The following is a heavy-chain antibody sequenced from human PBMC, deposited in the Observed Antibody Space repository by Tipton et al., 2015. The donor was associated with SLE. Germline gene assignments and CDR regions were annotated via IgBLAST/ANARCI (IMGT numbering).Heavy chain of an antibody. CDR2: IYYSGST. CDR1: GGSISSSTYY. J-gene: IGHJ3*02. V-gene: IGHV4-39*07. CDR3: ARAGGYSSSDAFDI. D-gene: IGHD6-13*01. Sequence: TLSLTCTVSGGSISSSTYYWGWIRQPPGKGLEWIGSIYYSGSTYYNPSLKSRVTISVDTSKNQFSRKLSSVTAADTAVYYCARAGGYSSSDAFDIWGQGTMVTVSS.